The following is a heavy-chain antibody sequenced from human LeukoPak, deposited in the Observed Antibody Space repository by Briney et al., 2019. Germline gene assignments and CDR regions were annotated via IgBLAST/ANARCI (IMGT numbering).Heavy chain of an antibody. V-gene: IGHV4-39*01. CDR1: GGSISSSSYY. J-gene: IGHJ5*02. CDR2: IYYRGST. CDR3: ARGSFEGRRIMITFGGVIAT. Sequence: SETLSLTCTVSGGSISSSSYYWGWIRQPPGKGLEWIGSIYYRGSTYYNPSLKSRVTISVDTSKNQFSLKLSSVTAADTAVYYCARGSFEGRRIMITFGGVIATWGQGTLVTVSS. D-gene: IGHD3-16*02.